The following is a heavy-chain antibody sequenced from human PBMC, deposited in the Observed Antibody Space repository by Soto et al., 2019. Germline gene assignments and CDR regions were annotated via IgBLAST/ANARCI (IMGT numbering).Heavy chain of an antibody. CDR2: IKQDGSEK. V-gene: IGHV3-7*01. J-gene: IGHJ6*04. CDR3: ARDYTEQAMDV. CDR1: GFTFSSYW. Sequence: EVQLVESGGGLVQPGGSLRLSCAASGFTFSSYWMSWVRQAPGKGLEWVANIKQDGSEKYYVDSLKGRFTISRDNAKNSLYLQMNSLRAEDTAVYYCARDYTEQAMDVWGKGTTVTVSS.